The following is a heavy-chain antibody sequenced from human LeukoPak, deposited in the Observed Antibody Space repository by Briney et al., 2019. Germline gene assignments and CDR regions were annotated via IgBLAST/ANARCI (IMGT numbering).Heavy chain of an antibody. D-gene: IGHD3-10*01. CDR1: GFTFSSYW. J-gene: IGHJ4*02. CDR2: IYTSGST. CDR3: AREDYYGSGSYYTIDY. V-gene: IGHV4-4*07. Sequence: GSLRLSCAASGFTFSSYWMSWIRQPAGKGLEWIGRIYTSGSTNYNPSLKSRVTISVDTSKNQFSLKLSSVTAADTAVYYCAREDYYGSGSYYTIDYWGQGTLVTVSS.